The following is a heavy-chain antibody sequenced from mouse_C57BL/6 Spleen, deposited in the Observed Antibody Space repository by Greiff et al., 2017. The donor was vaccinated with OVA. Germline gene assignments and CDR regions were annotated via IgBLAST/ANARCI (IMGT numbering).Heavy chain of an antibody. CDR2: INPSNGGT. D-gene: IGHD2-2*01. CDR3: ARSVTTGYYYAMDY. Sequence: VKLMESGPELVKPGASVKLSCKASGYTFTSYWMHWVKQRPGQGLEWIGNINPSNGGTNYNEKFKSKATLTVDKSSSTAYMQLSSLTSEDSAVYYCARSVTTGYYYAMDYWGQGTSVTVSS. CDR1: GYTFTSYW. J-gene: IGHJ4*01. V-gene: IGHV1-53*01.